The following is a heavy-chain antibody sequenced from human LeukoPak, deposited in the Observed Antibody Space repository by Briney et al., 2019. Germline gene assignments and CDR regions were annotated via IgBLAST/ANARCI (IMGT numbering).Heavy chain of an antibody. CDR2: IYSGGST. D-gene: IGHD3-10*01. CDR3: ARRKIGGSGRGAFDI. J-gene: IGHJ3*02. V-gene: IGHV3-66*04. Sequence: SGGSLRLSCAASGFTVSSNYMSWVRQAPGKGLEWVSVIYSGGSTYYANSVKGRFTISRDNSKNTLYLQMNSLRAEDTAVYYCARRKIGGSGRGAFDIWGQGTMVTVSS. CDR1: GFTVSSNY.